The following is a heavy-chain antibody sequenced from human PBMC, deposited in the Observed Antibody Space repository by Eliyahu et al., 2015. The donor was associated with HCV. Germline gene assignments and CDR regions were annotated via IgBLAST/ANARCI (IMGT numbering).Heavy chain of an antibody. V-gene: IGHV3-33*01. CDR1: GFXFXSYG. CDR3: ARGRGSGRIPGAFDI. J-gene: IGHJ3*02. CDR2: IWYDGSNK. Sequence: QVQLVESGGGVVQPGRSLRLSCAASGFXFXSYGMHWVRQAPGKGLEWVAVIWYDGSNKYYADSVKGRFTISRDNSKNTLYLQMNSLRAEDTAVYYCARGRGSGRIPGAFDIWGQGTMVTVSS. D-gene: IGHD3-10*01.